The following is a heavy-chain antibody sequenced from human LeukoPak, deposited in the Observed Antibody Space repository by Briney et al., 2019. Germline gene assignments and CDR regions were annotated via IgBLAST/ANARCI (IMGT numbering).Heavy chain of an antibody. Sequence: SVKVSCKASGGTFSSYAISWVRQAPGQGLEWMGRTIPIFGIANYAQKFQGRVTITADKSTSTAYMELSSLRSEDTAVYYCARGGNSKVFDYWGQGTLVTVSS. D-gene: IGHD4-23*01. CDR1: GGTFSSYA. J-gene: IGHJ4*02. CDR2: TIPIFGIA. CDR3: ARGGNSKVFDY. V-gene: IGHV1-69*04.